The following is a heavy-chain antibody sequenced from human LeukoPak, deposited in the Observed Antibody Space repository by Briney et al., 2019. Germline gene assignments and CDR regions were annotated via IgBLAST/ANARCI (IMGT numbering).Heavy chain of an antibody. Sequence: SETLSLTCTVSGGSISIDYWSWIRQPPGKGLEWIGDIYYSGSTNYNPSLKSRVTISGDTSKNQFSLKLSSVTAADTAVYYCARGDGYNEGYFDYWGQGTLVTVSS. V-gene: IGHV4-59*01. D-gene: IGHD5-24*01. CDR3: ARGDGYNEGYFDY. J-gene: IGHJ4*02. CDR1: GGSISIDY. CDR2: IYYSGST.